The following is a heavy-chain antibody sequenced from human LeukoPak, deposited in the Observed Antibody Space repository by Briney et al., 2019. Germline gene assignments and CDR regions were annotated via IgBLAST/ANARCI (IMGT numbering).Heavy chain of an antibody. CDR2: INSDGSST. D-gene: IGHD1-26*01. V-gene: IGHV3-74*01. Sequence: GGSLRLSCAASGFTFSSYWMHWVRQAPGKGLVWVSRINSDGSSTSYADSVKGRFTISRDNAKNTLYLQMNSLRAEDTAVYYCASADRSGSYFLGDYWGQGTLVTVSS. CDR3: ASADRSGSYFLGDY. J-gene: IGHJ4*02. CDR1: GFTFSSYW.